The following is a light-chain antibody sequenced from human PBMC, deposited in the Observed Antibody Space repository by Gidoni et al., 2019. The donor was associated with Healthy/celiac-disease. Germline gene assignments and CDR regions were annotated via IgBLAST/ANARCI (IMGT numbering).Light chain of an antibody. CDR3: QQYNNWPQT. CDR1: QSVSSN. J-gene: IGKJ3*01. CDR2: GAS. Sequence: EIVMTKSPATLSVSPGERATLSCMASQSVSSNLAWYQQKPGQAPSLLIYGASTRATGIPARFSGSGSWTEFTLTISSLQSEDFAVYYCQQYNNWPQTFXPXTKVDIK. V-gene: IGKV3-15*01.